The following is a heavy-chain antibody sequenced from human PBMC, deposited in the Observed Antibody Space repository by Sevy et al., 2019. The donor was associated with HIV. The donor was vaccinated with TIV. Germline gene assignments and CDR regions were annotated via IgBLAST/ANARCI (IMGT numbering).Heavy chain of an antibody. CDR1: GFTVSSNY. V-gene: IGHV3-53*01. Sequence: GGSLRLSCAASGFTVSSNYMSWVRQAPGKGLEWVSVIYSGGSTYNADSVKGRFTISRDNSKNTLYLQMNSLRAEDTAVYYCTREFAAAGTFYYYYMDVWGKGTTVTVSS. CDR3: TREFAAAGTFYYYYMDV. CDR2: IYSGGST. D-gene: IGHD6-13*01. J-gene: IGHJ6*03.